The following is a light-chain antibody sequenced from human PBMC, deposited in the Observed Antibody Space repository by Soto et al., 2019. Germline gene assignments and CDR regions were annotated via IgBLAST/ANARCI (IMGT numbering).Light chain of an antibody. V-gene: IGKV3-15*01. CDR2: GAS. Sequence: EIVLTQSPGTLSLSPGERATLSCRASQSVSSSYLAWYQQRPGQTPSLLIYGASTRATGIPARFSGSASGTEFTLTISRLQSEDFAVYYCQQYNNWPTFGQGTKVDIK. J-gene: IGKJ1*01. CDR3: QQYNNWPT. CDR1: QSVSSSY.